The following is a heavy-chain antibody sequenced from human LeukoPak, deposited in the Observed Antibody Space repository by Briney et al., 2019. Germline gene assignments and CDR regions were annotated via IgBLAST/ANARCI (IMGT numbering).Heavy chain of an antibody. CDR1: GFTFSSYW. CDR2: IKSDGSST. J-gene: IGHJ5*02. Sequence: GGSLRLSCAASGFTFSSYWMHWVRQAPGKGLVWVSRIKSDGSSTSYADSVKGRFTISRDNAKNTLFLQMNSLRAEDTAVYYCRRESGYHGSGFDPWGQGTLVTVSS. D-gene: IGHD3-10*01. V-gene: IGHV3-74*01. CDR3: RRESGYHGSGFDP.